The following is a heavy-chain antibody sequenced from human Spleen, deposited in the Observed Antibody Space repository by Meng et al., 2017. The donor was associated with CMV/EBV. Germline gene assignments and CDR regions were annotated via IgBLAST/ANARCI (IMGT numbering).Heavy chain of an antibody. CDR3: AIPSRGWFYGMDV. J-gene: IGHJ6*02. CDR2: INGNGGNT. D-gene: IGHD3-22*01. Sequence: GGSLRLSCSASGFTFSSAMSWVRQAPGKGLEWVSGINGNGGNTQYAESVKGRFTISRDNSKKTLYLQMSSLRAEDTAVYYCAIPSRGWFYGMDVWGQGTTVTVSS. CDR1: GFTFSSA. V-gene: IGHV3-23*01.